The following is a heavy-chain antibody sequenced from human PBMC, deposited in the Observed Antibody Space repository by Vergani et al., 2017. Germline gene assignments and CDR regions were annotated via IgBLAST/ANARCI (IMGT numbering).Heavy chain of an antibody. CDR3: ARRLGISGDLVDY. CDR2: ISYDGSNQ. J-gene: IGHJ4*02. CDR1: GFTFSSYA. D-gene: IGHD4-17*01. Sequence: VQLVESGGGVVQPGRSLRLSCAASGFTFSSYAMHWVRQAPGKGLEWVAVISYDGSNQYYADSVKGRFTISRDNSKNTLYLQMNSLRAEDTAVYYCARRLGISGDLVDYWGQGTLVTVSS. V-gene: IGHV3-30*04.